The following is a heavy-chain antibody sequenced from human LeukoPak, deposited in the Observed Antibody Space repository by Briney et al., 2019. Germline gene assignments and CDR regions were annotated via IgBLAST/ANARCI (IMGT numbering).Heavy chain of an antibody. CDR3: ARQIVGATHY. Sequence: KPSETLSLTCTVSGYSISSGYYWGWIRQPPGKGLEWIRSIYHSGSTYYNPSLKSRVTISVDTSKNQFSLKLSSVTAADTAVYYCARQIVGATHYWGQGTLVTVSS. CDR1: GYSISSGYY. CDR2: IYHSGST. J-gene: IGHJ4*02. V-gene: IGHV4-38-2*02. D-gene: IGHD1-26*01.